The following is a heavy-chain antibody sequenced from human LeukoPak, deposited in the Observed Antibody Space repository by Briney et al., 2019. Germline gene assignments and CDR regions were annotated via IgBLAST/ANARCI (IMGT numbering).Heavy chain of an antibody. CDR3: AKGPVVTLDS. Sequence: GGSLRLSCAASGFTFSSYAMHWVRQAPAKGLEWVSSDGGGSSTYYADSVKGRFTISRDNSRNTLYLQMKSLRVEDTAVYYCAKGPVVTLDSWGQGTLVSVSS. D-gene: IGHD4-23*01. V-gene: IGHV3-23*01. CDR2: SDGGGSST. CDR1: GFTFSSYA. J-gene: IGHJ4*02.